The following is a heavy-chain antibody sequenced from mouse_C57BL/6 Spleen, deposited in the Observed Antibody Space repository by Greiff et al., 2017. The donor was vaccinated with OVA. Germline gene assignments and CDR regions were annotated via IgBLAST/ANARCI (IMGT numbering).Heavy chain of an antibody. Sequence: EVQLMESGAGLVKPGGSLKLSCAASGFTFSSYAMSWVRQTPEKRLEWVAYISSGGDYIYYADTVKGRFTISIDNTRNTLYLQMSSVKSEDTAMYYCTRKDDYAMDYWGQGTSVTVSS. J-gene: IGHJ4*01. CDR3: TRKDDYAMDY. CDR1: GFTFSSYA. V-gene: IGHV5-9-1*02. CDR2: ISSGGDYI.